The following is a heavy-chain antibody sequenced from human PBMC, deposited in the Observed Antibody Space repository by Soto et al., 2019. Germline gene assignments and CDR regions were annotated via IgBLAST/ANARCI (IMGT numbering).Heavy chain of an antibody. Sequence: PGGSLRLSCAASGFIFENFGMSWVRQAPGKGLELISSISGSGCKKYYAYSVKGRFTISRDNSKSTVYLELKNLSAEDTAVYHFANNQVVGLVPVATADWFDPWGQGSVVTVSS. J-gene: IGHJ5*01. D-gene: IGHD1-26*01. V-gene: IGHV3-23*01. CDR3: ANNQVVGLVPVATADWFDP. CDR2: ISGSGCKK. CDR1: GFIFENFG.